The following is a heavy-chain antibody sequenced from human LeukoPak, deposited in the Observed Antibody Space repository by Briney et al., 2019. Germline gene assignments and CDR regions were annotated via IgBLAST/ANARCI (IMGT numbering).Heavy chain of an antibody. Sequence: PSETLSLTCTVSGGSISSSSYYWGWIRQPPGKGLEWIGEINHSGSTNYNPSLKSRVTISVDTSKNQFSLKLSSVTAADTAVYYCARHLAAAGIFDYWGQGTLVTVSS. V-gene: IGHV4-39*01. J-gene: IGHJ4*02. D-gene: IGHD6-13*01. CDR1: GGSISSSSYY. CDR2: INHSGST. CDR3: ARHLAAAGIFDY.